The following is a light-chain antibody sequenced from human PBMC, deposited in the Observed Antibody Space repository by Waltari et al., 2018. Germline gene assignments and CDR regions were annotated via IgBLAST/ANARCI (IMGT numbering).Light chain of an antibody. V-gene: IGLV2-14*01. CDR1: DSDVGAYNF. CDR2: EVS. CDR3: SSYTTSNAPGV. J-gene: IGLJ1*01. Sequence: PASVPGSPGQSITISCTGTDSDVGAYNFVSWYRQHPGKAPHLIIYEVSERPPGISDRFSGSKSDNTASLTISGLQADDEAVYYGSSYTTSNAPGVFGTGTKVTVL.